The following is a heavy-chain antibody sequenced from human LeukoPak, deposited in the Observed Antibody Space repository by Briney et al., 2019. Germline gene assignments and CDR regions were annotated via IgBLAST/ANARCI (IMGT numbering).Heavy chain of an antibody. Sequence: SETLSLTCTVSAGSISSSSYYWGWIRQPPWKGLEWIGGIYYSGSTYYKPSLKSRATMSVDTSKNPFSLKLSSVTAADTAVYYCARRSSGWYGQDAFDIWGQGTMVTVSS. D-gene: IGHD6-19*01. J-gene: IGHJ3*02. CDR1: AGSISSSSYY. CDR2: IYYSGST. V-gene: IGHV4-39*01. CDR3: ARRSSGWYGQDAFDI.